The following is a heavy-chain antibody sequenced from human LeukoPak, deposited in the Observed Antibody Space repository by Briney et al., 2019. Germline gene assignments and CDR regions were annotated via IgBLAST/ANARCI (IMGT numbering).Heavy chain of an antibody. CDR3: ASYDSSGYYYESDAFDI. Sequence: GGSLRLSCAASGFTFSSYGMSWVRQAPGKGLEWVSAISGSGGSTYYADSVKGRFTISRDNSKNTLYLQMNSLRAEDTAVYYCASYDSSGYYYESDAFDIWGQGTMVTVSS. CDR1: GFTFSSYG. V-gene: IGHV3-23*01. CDR2: ISGSGGST. J-gene: IGHJ3*02. D-gene: IGHD3-22*01.